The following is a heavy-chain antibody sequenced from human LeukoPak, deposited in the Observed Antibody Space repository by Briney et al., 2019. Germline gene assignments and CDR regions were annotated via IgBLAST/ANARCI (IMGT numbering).Heavy chain of an antibody. Sequence: GGSLRLSCAASGFTFSNYSMNWVRQAPGKGLEWVSSISSSSSYIYYADSVKGRFTISRDNSKNTLYLQMNSLRAEDTAVYYCAKDHYDFWSATTSYYFDYWGQGTLVSVSS. D-gene: IGHD3-3*01. CDR1: GFTFSNYS. J-gene: IGHJ4*02. CDR3: AKDHYDFWSATTSYYFDY. CDR2: ISSSSSYI. V-gene: IGHV3-21*01.